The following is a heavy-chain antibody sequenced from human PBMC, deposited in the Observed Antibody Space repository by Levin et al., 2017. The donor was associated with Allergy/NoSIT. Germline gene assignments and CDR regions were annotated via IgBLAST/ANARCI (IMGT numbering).Heavy chain of an antibody. J-gene: IGHJ6*04. CDR1: TFLFSDYT. CDR2: ISRRSSYI. CDR3: ARGLKILTTGSLYHNAMDA. Sequence: GGSLRLSCAASTFLFSDYTMNWVRQAPGKGLEWVASISRRSSYIYYADSVKGRFTISRDNAKNSVSLQMNSLRAEDTAVYYCARGLKILTTGSLYHNAMDAWGKGTTVSVSS. V-gene: IGHV3-21*06. D-gene: IGHD3-9*01.